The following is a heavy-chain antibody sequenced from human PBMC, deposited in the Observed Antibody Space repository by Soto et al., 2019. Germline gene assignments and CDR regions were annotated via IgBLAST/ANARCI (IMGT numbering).Heavy chain of an antibody. J-gene: IGHJ6*02. CDR1: GFTFSSYA. D-gene: IGHD6-13*01. CDR2: ISGGGGST. Sequence: GGSLRLSCAASGFTFSSYAMSWVRQAPGKGLEWVSAISGGGGSTYYADSVKGRLTISRDNSKDTLYLQMNSLRAEDTAVYYCAKGAAAGFYYYYGMDVWGQGTTVTVSS. V-gene: IGHV3-23*01. CDR3: AKGAAAGFYYYYGMDV.